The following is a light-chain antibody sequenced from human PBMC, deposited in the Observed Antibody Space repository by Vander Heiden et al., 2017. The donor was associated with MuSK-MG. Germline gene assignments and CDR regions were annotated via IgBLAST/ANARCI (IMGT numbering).Light chain of an antibody. J-gene: IGKJ1*01. V-gene: IGKV3-20*01. CDR3: QQDGTSLT. CDR1: QSVSTSY. Sequence: EIVLTQSPGTLSLSPGERASLSCRASQSVSTSYLAWYQQKPGQAPRLLIYAASSRANGIPDRFSGSGYGTHFTLAISRLEPEDFAVYYWQQDGTSLTFGQGTKVEIK. CDR2: AAS.